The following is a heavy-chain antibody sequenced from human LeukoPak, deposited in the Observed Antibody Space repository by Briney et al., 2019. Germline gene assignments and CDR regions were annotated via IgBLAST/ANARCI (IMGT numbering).Heavy chain of an antibody. Sequence: SVKVSCKASGGTFSSYAISWVRQAPGQGLEWMGRIIPILGIANYAQKFQGRVTITADKSTSTAYMELSSLRSEDTAVYYCAGVWGPSSSWYWGFDYWGQGTLVTVSS. CDR3: AGVWGPSSSWYWGFDY. D-gene: IGHD6-13*01. J-gene: IGHJ4*02. CDR1: GGTFSSYA. V-gene: IGHV1-69*04. CDR2: IIPILGIA.